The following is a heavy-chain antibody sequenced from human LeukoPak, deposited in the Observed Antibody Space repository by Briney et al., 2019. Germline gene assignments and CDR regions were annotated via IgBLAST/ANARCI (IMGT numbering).Heavy chain of an antibody. CDR2: INPNSGGT. D-gene: IGHD3-16*01. J-gene: IGHJ5*02. CDR3: ARDRYDYVWGSYSIGSINWFDP. Sequence: ASVKVSCKASGYTFTGYYMHWVRQAPGQGLEWMGWINPNSGGTNYAQKFQGRVTMTRDTSISTAYMELSRLRSDDTAVYYCARDRYDYVWGSYSIGSINWFDPWGQGTLVTVSS. CDR1: GYTFTGYY. V-gene: IGHV1-2*02.